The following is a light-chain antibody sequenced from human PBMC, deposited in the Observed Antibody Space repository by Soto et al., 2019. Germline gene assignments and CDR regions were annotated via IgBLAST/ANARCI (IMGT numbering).Light chain of an antibody. Sequence: EIVLTQSPGTLSLSPGERATLSCRASQSVGSTYLAWYQQKPGQSPRLLISGASTREAGIPGRFSGSGSGTEFTLIISSLQSEDFAIYYCQQYNNWPPWTFGQGTKVDIK. CDR1: QSVGSTY. V-gene: IGKV3-15*01. CDR3: QQYNNWPPWT. CDR2: GAS. J-gene: IGKJ1*01.